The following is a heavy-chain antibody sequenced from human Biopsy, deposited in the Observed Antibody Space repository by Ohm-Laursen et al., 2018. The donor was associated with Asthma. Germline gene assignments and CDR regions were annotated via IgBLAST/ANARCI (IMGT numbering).Heavy chain of an antibody. J-gene: IGHJ4*02. V-gene: IGHV3-30-3*01. Sequence: SLRLSCIASGFTFSSYAMHWVRQAPGKGLEWVAVISYDGSNKYYADSVKGRFTISRDNSKNTLYLQMNSLRAEDTAVYYCAREGIAVADFDYWGQGTLVTVSS. CDR2: ISYDGSNK. CDR1: GFTFSSYA. D-gene: IGHD6-19*01. CDR3: AREGIAVADFDY.